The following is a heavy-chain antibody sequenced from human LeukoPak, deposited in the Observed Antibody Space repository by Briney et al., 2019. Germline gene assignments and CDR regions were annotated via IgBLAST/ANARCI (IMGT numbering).Heavy chain of an antibody. CDR1: GGTFSSYA. J-gene: IGHJ6*03. Sequence: SVKVSCKASGGTFSSYAISWVRQAPGQGLEWMGGIIPILGTANYAQKFQGRVTITADESTSTAYMELSSLRSEDTAVYYCASGGRGGYCSGGSCYALGYYYYMDVWGEGTTVTVSS. V-gene: IGHV1-69*13. CDR3: ASGGRGGYCSGGSCYALGYYYYMDV. D-gene: IGHD2-15*01. CDR2: IIPILGTA.